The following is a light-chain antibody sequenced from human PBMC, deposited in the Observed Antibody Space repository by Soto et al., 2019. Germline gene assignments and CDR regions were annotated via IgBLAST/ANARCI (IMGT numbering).Light chain of an antibody. CDR3: QSYDRSLGGNYV. Sequence: QSVLSQPPSVSGAPGQRVTISCTGSSSNIGAGYDAHWFQQVPGTAPKPLIYGSTNRPSGVPDRFSGSKSGTSASLAITGLQAEDEADYYCQSYDRSLGGNYVFGTGTKVTVL. J-gene: IGLJ1*01. CDR1: SSNIGAGYD. CDR2: GST. V-gene: IGLV1-40*01.